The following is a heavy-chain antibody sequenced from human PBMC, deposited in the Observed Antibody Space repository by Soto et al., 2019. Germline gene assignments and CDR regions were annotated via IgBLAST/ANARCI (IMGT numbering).Heavy chain of an antibody. CDR3: ARSNTSRRYFDY. J-gene: IGHJ4*02. CDR2: ISYDGSNK. V-gene: IGHV3-30-3*01. CDR1: GFTFSSYA. Sequence: SLRLSCAASGFTFSSYAMHWVRQAPGKGLEWVAVISYDGSNKYYADSVKGRFTISRDNSKNTLYLQMNSLRAEDTAVYYCARSNTSRRYFDYWGQGTLV.